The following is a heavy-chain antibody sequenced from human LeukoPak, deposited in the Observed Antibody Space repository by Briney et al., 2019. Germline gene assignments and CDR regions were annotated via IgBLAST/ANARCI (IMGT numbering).Heavy chain of an antibody. CDR3: ARVWERGASLSMWAARPGLKIFDY. CDR2: MNPNSGNT. D-gene: IGHD6-6*01. J-gene: IGHJ4*02. CDR1: GYTFTSYD. V-gene: IGHV1-8*01. Sequence: GASVKVSCKASGYTFTSYDINWVRQATGQRLEWMGWMNPNSGNTGYAQKLQGRVTMTTDTSTSTAYMELRSLRSDDTAVYYCARVWERGASLSMWAARPGLKIFDYWGQGTLVTVSS.